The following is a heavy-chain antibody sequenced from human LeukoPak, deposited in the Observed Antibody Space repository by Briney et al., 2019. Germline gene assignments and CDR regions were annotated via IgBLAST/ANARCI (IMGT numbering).Heavy chain of an antibody. D-gene: IGHD2-2*01. Sequence: GGSLRLSCAASGFSFSSHGMSWVSQAPGKGMEWVSGIIGTGTTYYADSVKGRFTISRDISKHTLYLQINTLSAEDTAVYYCAHGSMYQLDYWGQGTLVTVSS. V-gene: IGHV3-23*01. CDR3: AHGSMYQLDY. CDR1: GFSFSSHG. J-gene: IGHJ4*02. CDR2: IIGTGTT.